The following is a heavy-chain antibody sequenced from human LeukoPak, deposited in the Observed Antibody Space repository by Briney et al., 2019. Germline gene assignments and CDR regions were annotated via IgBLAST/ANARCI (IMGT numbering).Heavy chain of an antibody. V-gene: IGHV3-74*01. CDR2: VDSDGTTT. CDR3: ARIITAAAADC. D-gene: IGHD6-13*01. CDR1: GVTISGYW. J-gene: IGHJ4*02. Sequence: PGGSLRLSCVASGVTISGYWMHWVRQAPEKGLAWVSRVDSDGTTTRYADSVKGRFTISRDNAKNTVYLQMNSLRAEDTAVYYCARIITAAAADCWGQGTLVAVSS.